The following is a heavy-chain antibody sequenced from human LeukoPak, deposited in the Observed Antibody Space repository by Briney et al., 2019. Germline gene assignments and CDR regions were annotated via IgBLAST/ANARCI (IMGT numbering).Heavy chain of an antibody. D-gene: IGHD1-7*01. CDR3: ARKLRDYYGMDV. CDR2: IYYSGST. Sequence: SETLSLTCTVSGGSISSYYWSWIRQPPGKGLEWIGYIYYSGSTNYNPSLKSRVTISVDTSKNQFSLKLSSVTAADTAVYYCARKLRDYYGMDVWGQGTTVTVSS. J-gene: IGHJ6*02. CDR1: GGSISSYY. V-gene: IGHV4-59*08.